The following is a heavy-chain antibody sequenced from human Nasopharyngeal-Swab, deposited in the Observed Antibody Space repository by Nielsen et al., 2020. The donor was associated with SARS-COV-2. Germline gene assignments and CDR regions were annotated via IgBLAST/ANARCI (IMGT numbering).Heavy chain of an antibody. CDR3: ARGLRGRTDFDY. Sequence: GESLKIFCAASGFSFSDYYISWIRQAPGKGLEWVSYISTTGTTMYYADSVKGRFIISRDNAKNSLFLQMNSLRAEDTAVYYCARGLRGRTDFDYWGQGTLVTVSS. J-gene: IGHJ4*02. CDR2: ISTTGTTM. CDR1: GFSFSDYY. D-gene: IGHD3/OR15-3a*01. V-gene: IGHV3-11*01.